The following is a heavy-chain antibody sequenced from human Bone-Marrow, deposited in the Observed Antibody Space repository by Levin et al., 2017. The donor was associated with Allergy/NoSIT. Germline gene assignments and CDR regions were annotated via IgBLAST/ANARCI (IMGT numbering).Heavy chain of an antibody. CDR2: IKKKTFGATT. CDR1: GFTFGDHA. CDR3: TRWESETGDPVGDY. Sequence: GGSLRLSCTTSGFTFGDHAMTWVRQAPGKGLEWVGFIKKKTFGATTAYAASVKDRFTISRDDSKSVAYLQMNSLKTEDTALYYCTRWESETGDPVGDYWGQGTLVSVSS. V-gene: IGHV3-49*04. D-gene: IGHD7-27*01. J-gene: IGHJ4*02.